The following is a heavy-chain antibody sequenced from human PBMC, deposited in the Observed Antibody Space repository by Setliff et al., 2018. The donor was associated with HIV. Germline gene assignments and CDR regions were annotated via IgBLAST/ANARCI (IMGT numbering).Heavy chain of an antibody. V-gene: IGHV4-31*03. D-gene: IGHD3-16*01. CDR2: IYSSGTT. CDR1: GGSISRGGYY. J-gene: IGHJ6*04. CDR3: VRETLYSYVDV. Sequence: SETLSLTCRVSGGSISRGGYYWTWVRHHPGKALEWIGYIYSSGTTYYNPSLKGRILMSVDVSRNEFSLTLRSVIAADTAIYYCVRETLYSYVDVWGRGTTVTVSS.